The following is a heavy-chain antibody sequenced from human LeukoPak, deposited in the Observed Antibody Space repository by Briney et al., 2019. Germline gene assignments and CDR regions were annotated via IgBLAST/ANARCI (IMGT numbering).Heavy chain of an antibody. D-gene: IGHD6-19*01. CDR3: AKEGAVAGSMWFDL. CDR1: GFTFSSYG. V-gene: IGHV3-30*18. CDR2: VSSDGGTT. Sequence: GSLRLSCAASGFTFSSYGIHWVRQAPDKGLEWVAVVSSDGGTTYYADSVKGRFTISRDNSKNTVYVQMNRLRGEDTAVYYCAKEGAVAGSMWFDLWGQGALVIVSS. J-gene: IGHJ5*02.